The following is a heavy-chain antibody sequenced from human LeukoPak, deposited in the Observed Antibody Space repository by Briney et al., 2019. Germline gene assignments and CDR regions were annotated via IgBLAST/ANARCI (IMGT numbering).Heavy chain of an antibody. Sequence: GGSLRLSCAASGFTFSSYAMHWVRQAPGKGLEWVAVISYDGSNKYYADSVKGRFTISRDNSKNTLYLQMNSLRAEDTAVYYCARSFIAAAGTAFDYWGQGTLVTVSS. CDR1: GFTFSSYA. J-gene: IGHJ4*02. V-gene: IGHV3-30*14. CDR3: ARSFIAAAGTAFDY. D-gene: IGHD6-13*01. CDR2: ISYDGSNK.